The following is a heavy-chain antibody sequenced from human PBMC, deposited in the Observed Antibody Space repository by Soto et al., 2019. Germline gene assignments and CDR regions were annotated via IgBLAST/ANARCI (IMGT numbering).Heavy chain of an antibody. V-gene: IGHV3-23*01. Sequence: LRLSCAASGFTFSSYAMTWVRQAPGKGLEWVSTISNSGGSTYYADSVKGRFTISRDNSKNTLYLQMNSLRAEDTAVYYCAKGGGTWPFDYWGQGTLVTVSS. D-gene: IGHD3-3*01. CDR1: GFTFSSYA. CDR2: ISNSGGST. CDR3: AKGGGTWPFDY. J-gene: IGHJ4*02.